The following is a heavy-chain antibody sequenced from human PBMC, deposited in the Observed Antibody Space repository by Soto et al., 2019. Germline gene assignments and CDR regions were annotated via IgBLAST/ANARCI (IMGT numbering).Heavy chain of an antibody. Sequence: QVQLQESGPGLVKPSETLSLTCTVSGGSISSYYWSWIRQPAGKGLEWIGHIYTSGSTNYNPSLKRRVTMEVDTSKNQYSLKLSSVPGADTAVYYCARVSSSGWYYWIDYWGPGTLVTASS. CDR2: IYTSGST. CDR1: GGSISSYY. V-gene: IGHV4-4*07. D-gene: IGHD6-19*01. CDR3: ARVSSSGWYYWIDY. J-gene: IGHJ4*02.